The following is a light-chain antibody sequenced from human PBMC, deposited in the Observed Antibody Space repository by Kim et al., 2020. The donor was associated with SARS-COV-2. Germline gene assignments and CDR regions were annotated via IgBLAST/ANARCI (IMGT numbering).Light chain of an antibody. V-gene: IGLV3-19*01. Sequence: SSELTQDPAVSVALGQTVRITCQGDSLRSYYTSWYQQRPGHSPVLVIYGQYNRPSGIPDRFSGSRSGNTASLTITGAQADDEADYYCNSRVNIGNVIFGG. CDR3: NSRVNIGNVI. CDR2: GQY. CDR1: SLRSYY. J-gene: IGLJ2*01.